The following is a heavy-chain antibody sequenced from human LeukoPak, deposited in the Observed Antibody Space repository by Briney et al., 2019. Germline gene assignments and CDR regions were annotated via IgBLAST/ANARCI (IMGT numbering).Heavy chain of an antibody. D-gene: IGHD3-10*01. CDR2: IYYSGST. J-gene: IGHJ4*02. V-gene: IGHV4-39*07. CDR1: GGSISSSSYY. Sequence: SETLSLTCTVSGGSISSSSYYWDWIRQPPGKGLEWIGSIYYSGSTYYNPSLKSRVTISVDTSKNQFSLKLSSMTAADTAVYYCASPPDYGSGYWGQGILVTVSS. CDR3: ASPPDYGSGY.